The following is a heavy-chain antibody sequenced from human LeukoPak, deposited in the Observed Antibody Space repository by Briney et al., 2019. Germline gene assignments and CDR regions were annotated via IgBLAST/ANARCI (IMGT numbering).Heavy chain of an antibody. CDR3: VRVKSTMKDAFDI. CDR2: IYYSGST. D-gene: IGHD3-22*01. V-gene: IGHV4-34*01. Sequence: SETLSLTCAVYGESFIGYYWSWLRQPPGKGLEWIGSIYYSGSTYYSPSLKSRVTISVDTSKNQFSLKVSSVTAADTAVYYCVRVKSTMKDAFDIWGQGTMVTVSS. J-gene: IGHJ3*02. CDR1: GESFIGYY.